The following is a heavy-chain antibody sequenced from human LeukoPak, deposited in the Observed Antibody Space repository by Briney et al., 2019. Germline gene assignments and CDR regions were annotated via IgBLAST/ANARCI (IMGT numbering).Heavy chain of an antibody. V-gene: IGHV4-39*01. D-gene: IGHD6-13*01. CDR3: ARGAAAGPSRFDP. CDR1: GGSISSSSYY. Sequence: PSETLSLTCAVSGGSISSSSYYWGWIRQPPGKGLEWIGSICYSGSTHYNPSLKSRVTISVDTSKNQFSLKLSSVTAADTAVYYCARGAAAGPSRFDPWGQGTLVTVSS. CDR2: ICYSGST. J-gene: IGHJ5*02.